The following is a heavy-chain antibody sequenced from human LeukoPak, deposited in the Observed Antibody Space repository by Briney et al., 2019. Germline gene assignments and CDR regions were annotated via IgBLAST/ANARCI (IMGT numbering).Heavy chain of an antibody. CDR3: ARGGRRNTIDLDP. J-gene: IGHJ5*02. CDR2: ISSSSYI. V-gene: IGHV3-21*01. Sequence: GGSLRLSCAASGFTFNSYGMSWVRQTPGKGLEWVSSISSSSYIYYADSVKGRFTISRDNAKNSLYLQMNSLRAEDTAVYYCARGGRRNTIDLDPWGQGTLVTVSS. D-gene: IGHD1-14*01. CDR1: GFTFNSYG.